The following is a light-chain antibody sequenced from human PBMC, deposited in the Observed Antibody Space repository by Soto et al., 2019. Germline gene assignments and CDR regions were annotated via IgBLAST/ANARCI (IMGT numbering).Light chain of an antibody. CDR1: QTINRY. Sequence: DIQMTQSPSSLSASVGDRVTITCRASQTINRYLNWYQQKPGKAPKLLIYAASNLQSGVPSRFSGSGSGTDFTLTISGLQSEDFATYYCQQSFSTPTFGQGTRLEIK. CDR2: AAS. J-gene: IGKJ5*01. V-gene: IGKV1-39*01. CDR3: QQSFSTPT.